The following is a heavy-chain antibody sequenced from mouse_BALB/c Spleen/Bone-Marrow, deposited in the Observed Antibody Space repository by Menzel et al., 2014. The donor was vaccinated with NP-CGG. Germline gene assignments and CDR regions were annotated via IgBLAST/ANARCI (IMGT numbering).Heavy chain of an antibody. Sequence: VKLMESGPGLVAPSQSLSITCTVSGFSLTSYGVHWVRQPPGKVLEWLGVIWAGGSTNYNSALMSRLSISKDNSKSQVFLKMNSLLTDDTAMYYCARGSYYEGAMDYWGQGTSVTVSS. CDR2: IWAGGST. CDR3: ARGSYYEGAMDY. CDR1: GFSLTSYG. V-gene: IGHV2-9*02. J-gene: IGHJ4*01. D-gene: IGHD1-1*01.